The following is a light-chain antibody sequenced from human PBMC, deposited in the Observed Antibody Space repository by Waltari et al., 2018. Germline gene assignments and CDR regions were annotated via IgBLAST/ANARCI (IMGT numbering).Light chain of an antibody. CDR2: GAS. Sequence: IVLTQSPVILSLSPGEGATLSCRASQSVSTYLAWYQPKPGQAPRLLIYGASNRATGIPARFSGSGSGTDFTLSINSLAPEDFAVYYCQHYNNWPITFGQGTRLEIK. CDR1: QSVSTY. CDR3: QHYNNWPIT. V-gene: IGKV3-11*01. J-gene: IGKJ5*01.